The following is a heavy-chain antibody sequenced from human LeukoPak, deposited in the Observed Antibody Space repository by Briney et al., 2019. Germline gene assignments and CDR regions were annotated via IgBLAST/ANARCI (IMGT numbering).Heavy chain of an antibody. CDR1: GYSFTCYW. CDR3: ARGPYDMVTGYYNGWFDP. CDR2: IYPGDSDT. D-gene: IGHD3-9*01. V-gene: IGHV5-51*03. J-gene: IGHJ5*02. Sequence: GESVKISCQGSGYSFTCYWIGWVRQMPGKGLEWMGIIYPGDSDTRYSPSFQGQVTISAHKSISTAYLQWSRLKASHTAMYYRARGPYDMVTGYYNGWFDPWGQGSLVTVSS.